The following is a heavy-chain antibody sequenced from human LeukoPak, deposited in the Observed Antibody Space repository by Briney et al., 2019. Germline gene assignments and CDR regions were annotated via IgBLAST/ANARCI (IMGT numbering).Heavy chain of an antibody. Sequence: GASVKVSCKASGYTFTSYYMHWVRQAPGQGLEWMGIINPSGGSTSYAQKFQGRVTMTRDMSTSTVYMELSRLRSEDTAVYYCARDEGIAVAAHRWYFDYWGQGTLVTVSS. D-gene: IGHD6-19*01. V-gene: IGHV1-46*01. J-gene: IGHJ4*02. CDR2: INPSGGST. CDR1: GYTFTSYY. CDR3: ARDEGIAVAAHRWYFDY.